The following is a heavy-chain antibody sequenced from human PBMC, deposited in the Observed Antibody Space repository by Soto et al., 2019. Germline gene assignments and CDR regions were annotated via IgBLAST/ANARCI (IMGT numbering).Heavy chain of an antibody. CDR2: IINSGATT. CDR1: GFDFSTYA. D-gene: IGHD3-10*01. J-gene: IGHJ4*02. Sequence: EVHLLESGGTLVQPGGSLRLSCAASGFDFSTYAMTWVRQAPGKGLEWVSAIINSGATTYYAVSVKGRFTISRDNSRNTLYLQMTSLRADDTAMYYCAKDWPGTSSVTCDFWGQGTLVTVSS. CDR3: AKDWPGTSSVTCDF. V-gene: IGHV3-23*01.